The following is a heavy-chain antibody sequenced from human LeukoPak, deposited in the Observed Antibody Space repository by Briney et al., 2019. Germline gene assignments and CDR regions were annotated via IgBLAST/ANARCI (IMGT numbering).Heavy chain of an antibody. V-gene: IGHV4-39*07. CDR3: ARDLSDYDSSGYRRPVGEHAFDI. Sequence: SETLSLTCTVSGDSIGSSSYYWGWIRQPPGKGLEWIGSIYYSGNTYYNPSLKSRVTISVDTSKNQFSLKLSSVTAADTAVYYCARDLSDYDSSGYRRPVGEHAFDIWGQGTMVTVSS. J-gene: IGHJ3*02. CDR2: IYYSGNT. CDR1: GDSIGSSSYY. D-gene: IGHD3-22*01.